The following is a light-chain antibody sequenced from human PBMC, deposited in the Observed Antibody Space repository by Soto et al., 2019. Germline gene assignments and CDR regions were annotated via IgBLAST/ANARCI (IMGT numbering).Light chain of an antibody. J-gene: IGLJ1*01. CDR2: QVT. Sequence: QSALAQPDSVSGSPGQSITISCTGSGSDIATFNYVSWYQQYPGKAPKLLIYQVTSRASGVSHRFSGSKSGNTAALTISGLQPEDEAEYYCNSYSSTSFYVFGTGTKVTVL. CDR3: NSYSSTSFYV. CDR1: GSDIATFNY. V-gene: IGLV2-14*01.